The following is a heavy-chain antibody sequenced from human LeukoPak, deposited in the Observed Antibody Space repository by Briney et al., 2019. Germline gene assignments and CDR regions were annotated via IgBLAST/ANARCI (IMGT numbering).Heavy chain of an antibody. V-gene: IGHV3-23*01. CDR2: ISGSGGST. J-gene: IGHJ4*02. CDR3: AKVDGSTWYYFDY. D-gene: IGHD6-13*01. Sequence: GGSLRLSCAASGFTFSSYAMTWVRQAPGKGLEWVSAISGSGGSTYYADSVKGRFTISRDNSKNTLYLQMNSLRAEDTAVYYCAKVDGSTWYYFDYWGQGTLVTVSS. CDR1: GFTFSSYA.